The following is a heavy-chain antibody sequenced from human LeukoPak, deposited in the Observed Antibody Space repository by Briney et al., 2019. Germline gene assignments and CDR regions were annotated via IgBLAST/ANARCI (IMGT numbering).Heavy chain of an antibody. CDR3: ARVVPYYDSSGFSSAFDI. CDR1: GYTFTGYY. D-gene: IGHD3-22*01. Sequence: GASVKVSCKASGYTFTGYYMHWVRQAPGQGLEWMGWINPNSGGTNYAQKFQGRVTMTRDTSISTAYMELSRLRSDDTAVYYCARVVPYYDSSGFSSAFDIWGQGTMVTVSS. CDR2: INPNSGGT. V-gene: IGHV1-2*02. J-gene: IGHJ3*02.